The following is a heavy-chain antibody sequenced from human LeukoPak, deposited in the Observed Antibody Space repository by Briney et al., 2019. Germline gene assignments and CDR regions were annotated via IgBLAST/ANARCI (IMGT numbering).Heavy chain of an antibody. V-gene: IGHV3-9*01. CDR3: AKSSFLYDDSVATKFYYYYYYGMDV. CDR1: GFTFDDYA. D-gene: IGHD5-12*01. Sequence: GRSLRLSCAASGFTFDDYAMHWVRQAPGKGLEWVSGISWNSGSIGYADSVKGRFTISRDNAKNSLYLQMNSLRAEDTALYYCAKSSFLYDDSVATKFYYYYYYGMDVWGQGTTVTVSS. J-gene: IGHJ6*02. CDR2: ISWNSGSI.